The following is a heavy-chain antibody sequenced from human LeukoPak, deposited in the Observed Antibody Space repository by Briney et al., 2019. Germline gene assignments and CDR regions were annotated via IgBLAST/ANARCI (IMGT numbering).Heavy chain of an antibody. CDR3: ARVRWFGES. Sequence: GGSLRLSCAASGFMFSSFWMGWFRRPPGQGLQWVATINQDGSEKYYVDSLKGRFTISRDNAKNSLYLQMNTLRVEDTALYYCARVRWFGESWGQGTLVTVSP. V-gene: IGHV3-7*01. J-gene: IGHJ5*02. CDR2: INQDGSEK. D-gene: IGHD3-10*01. CDR1: GFMFSSFW.